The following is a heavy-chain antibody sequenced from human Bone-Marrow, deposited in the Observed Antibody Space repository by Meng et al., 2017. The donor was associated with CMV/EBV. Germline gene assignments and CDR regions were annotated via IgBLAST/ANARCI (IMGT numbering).Heavy chain of an antibody. Sequence: GESLKISCAASGFTFDHYGMTWVRRVPGKGLQWVSSINWDGGITEYAESVKGRFTISRDNAKNSLHLQMNSLRAEDTAFYYCARTQWLPIPQNYYRYYGMDVWAQGTTDTVPS. CDR2: INWDGGIT. CDR3: ARTQWLPIPQNYYRYYGMDV. D-gene: IGHD5-12*01. V-gene: IGHV3-20*04. J-gene: IGHJ6*02. CDR1: GFTFDHYG.